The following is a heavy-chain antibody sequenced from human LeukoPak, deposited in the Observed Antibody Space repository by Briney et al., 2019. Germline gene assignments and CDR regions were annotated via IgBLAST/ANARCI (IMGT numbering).Heavy chain of an antibody. Sequence: PSETLSLTCTVSGGSISSYSWSWIRQPPGKGLEWIGYIYYSGSTYYNPSLKSRVTISVDTSKNQFSLKLSSVTAADTAVYYCARTPPSLWGSYRWIFDYWGQGTLVTVSS. CDR3: ARTPPSLWGSYRWIFDY. CDR2: IYYSGST. J-gene: IGHJ4*02. D-gene: IGHD3-16*02. CDR1: GGSISSYS. V-gene: IGHV4-59*06.